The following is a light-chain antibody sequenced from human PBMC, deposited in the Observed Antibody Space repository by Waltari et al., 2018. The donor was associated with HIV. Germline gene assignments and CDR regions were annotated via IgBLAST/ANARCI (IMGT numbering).Light chain of an antibody. CDR3: QQHSTYPWT. CDR1: HSIRTY. V-gene: IGKV1-5*03. CDR2: KAS. Sequence: DIQMTQSPSTLSSSVGDRVTITCRASHSIRTYLAWDQQKPGKAPKLLINKASTLESGVPPRFSGSGSGTEFTLRISSLQPDDFATYYCQQHSTYPWTFGQGTKVEIK. J-gene: IGKJ1*01.